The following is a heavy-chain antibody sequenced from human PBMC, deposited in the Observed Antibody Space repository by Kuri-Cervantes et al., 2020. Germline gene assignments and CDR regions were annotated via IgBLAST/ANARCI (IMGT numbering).Heavy chain of an antibody. Sequence: GGSLRLSCAASGFTFDDYAMHWVRQAPGKGLEWVSGISWNSGSIGYADSVKGRSTISRDNSKNTLYLQMNCLRAEDTAVYYCARELDYYDSSGYLEGRWFDPWGQGTLVTVSS. V-gene: IGHV3-9*01. J-gene: IGHJ5*02. CDR1: GFTFDDYA. CDR2: ISWNSGSI. CDR3: ARELDYYDSSGYLEGRWFDP. D-gene: IGHD3-22*01.